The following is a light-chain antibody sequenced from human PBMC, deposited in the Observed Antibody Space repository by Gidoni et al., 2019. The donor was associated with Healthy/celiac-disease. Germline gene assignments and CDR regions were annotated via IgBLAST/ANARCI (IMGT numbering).Light chain of an antibody. CDR3: AAWDDSLSGYV. CDR1: SSNIGRNY. Sequence: QSVLTQPPSPSGTPGQRVTISCSGSSSNIGRNYVYWYQPLPGTAPKLLIYSNNQRPSGVPDRFSGSKSGTSASLAISGLRSEDEADYYCAAWDDSLSGYVFGTGTKVTVL. J-gene: IGLJ1*01. V-gene: IGLV1-47*02. CDR2: SNN.